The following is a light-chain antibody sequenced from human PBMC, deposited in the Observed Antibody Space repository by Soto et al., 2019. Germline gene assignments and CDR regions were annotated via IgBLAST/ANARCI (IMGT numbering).Light chain of an antibody. Sequence: QSALTQPRSVSGSPGQSVTISCTGTSSDVGGYNYVSWYQQHPGKAPKLMIYDVSKRPSGVPDRFSGSKSGNTASLTISGLKAEDEADYYCCSYAGSYTHVFGAGTKRTFL. CDR2: DVS. CDR1: SSDVGGYNY. V-gene: IGLV2-11*01. CDR3: CSYAGSYTHV. J-gene: IGLJ1*01.